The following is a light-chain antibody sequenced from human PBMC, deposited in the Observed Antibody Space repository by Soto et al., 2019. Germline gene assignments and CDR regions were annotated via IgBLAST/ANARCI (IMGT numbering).Light chain of an antibody. Sequence: EIVLTQSPDTLSLSPGERATLSCRASQSVDHNWLAWYQQKPGQAPRLLIYGASSRPGGIPDKFSGSGSGTDFTLTINRLEPEDFAVYYCQQYGRSPYTFAQGTKLEI. V-gene: IGKV3-20*01. CDR2: GAS. CDR1: QSVDHNW. J-gene: IGKJ2*01. CDR3: QQYGRSPYT.